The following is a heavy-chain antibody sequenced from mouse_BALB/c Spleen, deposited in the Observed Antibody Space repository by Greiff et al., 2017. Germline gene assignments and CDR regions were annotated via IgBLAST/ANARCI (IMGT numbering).Heavy chain of an antibody. D-gene: IGHD3-1*01. Sequence: EVQLVESGAELVKPGASVKLSCTASGFNIKDTYMHWVKQRPEQGLEWIGRIDPANGNTKYDPKFQGKATITADTSSNTAYLQLSSLTSEDTAVYYCARQLGFLAMDYWGQGTSVTVSS. CDR3: ARQLGFLAMDY. CDR1: GFNIKDTY. J-gene: IGHJ4*01. CDR2: IDPANGNT. V-gene: IGHV14-3*02.